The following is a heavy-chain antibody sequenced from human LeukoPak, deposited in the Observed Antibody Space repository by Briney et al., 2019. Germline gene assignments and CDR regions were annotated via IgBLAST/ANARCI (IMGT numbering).Heavy chain of an antibody. CDR3: ARGPIAVAGTMEYYFDY. CDR1: GFTFSSYA. CDR2: ISYDGSNK. J-gene: IGHJ4*02. V-gene: IGHV3-30-3*01. D-gene: IGHD6-19*01. Sequence: GGSLRLSCAASGFTFSSYAMHWVRQAPGKRLEWVAVISYDGSNKYYADSVKGRFTISRDNSKNTLYLQMNSLRAEDTAVYYCARGPIAVAGTMEYYFDYWGQGIPVTVSS.